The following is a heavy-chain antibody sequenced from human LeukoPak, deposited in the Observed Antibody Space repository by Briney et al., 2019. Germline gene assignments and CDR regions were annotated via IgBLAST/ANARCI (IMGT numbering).Heavy chain of an antibody. CDR1: GGSISSGGYS. CDR2: IYYSGST. D-gene: IGHD3-10*01. V-gene: IGHV4-31*03. CDR3: ARRGVRGVPFDY. Sequence: SETLSLTCTVSGGSISSGGYSWSWIRQHPGKGLEWIGYIYYSGSTYYNPSLKSRVTISVDTSKNQFSLKLSSVTAADTAVYYCARRGVRGVPFDYWGQGTLVTVSS. J-gene: IGHJ4*02.